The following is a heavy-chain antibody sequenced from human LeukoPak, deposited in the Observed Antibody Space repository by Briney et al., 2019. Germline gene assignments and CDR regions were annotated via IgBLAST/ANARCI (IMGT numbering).Heavy chain of an antibody. D-gene: IGHD3-10*01. CDR2: INPNSGGT. CDR3: ARAGRENGSGSYDY. Sequence: ASVKVSCKASGYTFSAYGINWVRQAPGQGLEWMGWINPNSGGTNYAQKFQGWVTMTRDTSISTAYMELSRLRSGDTAVYYCARAGRENGSGSYDYWGQESLVTVSS. CDR1: GYTFSAYG. V-gene: IGHV1-2*04. J-gene: IGHJ4*02.